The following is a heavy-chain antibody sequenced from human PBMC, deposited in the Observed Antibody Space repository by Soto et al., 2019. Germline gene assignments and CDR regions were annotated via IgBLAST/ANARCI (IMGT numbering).Heavy chain of an antibody. CDR3: ARAPKVSGSSQTRPDF. V-gene: IGHV4-34*01. CDR1: SGSFSGYY. CDR2: ISQSGNT. J-gene: IGHJ4*02. D-gene: IGHD6-6*01. Sequence: SETLFLTCSIYSGSFSGYYWSWIRQPPGKGLEWIGEISQSGNTNYSPSLKSRVSISIDTSKKQFSLNLASVSAADTAVYYCARAPKVSGSSQTRPDFWGQGTLVTVSS.